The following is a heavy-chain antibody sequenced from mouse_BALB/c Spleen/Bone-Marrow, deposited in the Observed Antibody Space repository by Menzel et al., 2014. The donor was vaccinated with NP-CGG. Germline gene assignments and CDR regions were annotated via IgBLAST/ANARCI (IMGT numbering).Heavy chain of an antibody. J-gene: IGHJ4*01. V-gene: IGHV2-6-7*01. D-gene: IGHD4-1*01. CDR3: ARELGHYAMDY. Sequence: VHLVESGPGLVAPSQSLSITCTASGFSLTGYGVNWVRQPPGKGLEWLGMIWGDGSTDYNSALKSRLRISKDNSESQVFLKMNSLQTDDTAKYYCARELGHYAMDYWGQGTSVTVSS. CDR1: GFSLTGYG. CDR2: IWGDGST.